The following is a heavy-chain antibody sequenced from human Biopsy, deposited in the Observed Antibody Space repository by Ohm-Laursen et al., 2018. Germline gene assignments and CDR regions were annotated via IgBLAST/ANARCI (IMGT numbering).Heavy chain of an antibody. J-gene: IGHJ4*02. CDR2: IFYRGST. Sequence: PSQTLSLTCPVSGGSISNINYYWGWIRQPPGKGLEWIGSIFYRGSTHYKPSHKSRVNISVDTSKNQFPLKLNSVTAADTAVYYCARGSNDFGGLYFPRWGQGTLLTVSS. CDR1: GGSISNINYY. CDR3: ARGSNDFGGLYFPR. D-gene: IGHD4-23*01. V-gene: IGHV4-39*01.